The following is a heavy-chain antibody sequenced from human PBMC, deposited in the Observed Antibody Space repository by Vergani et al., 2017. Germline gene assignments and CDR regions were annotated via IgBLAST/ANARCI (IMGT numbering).Heavy chain of an antibody. D-gene: IGHD2-21*01. V-gene: IGHV3-15*01. CDR3: TTDPRYCGDGSCYWLRDHHYYGMDV. J-gene: IGHJ6*02. CDR2: IKSTFDRGTT. CDR1: GFTFSSYA. Sequence: EVQLLESGGGLVQPGGSLRLSCAASGFTFSSYAMSWVRQAPGKGLEWVGRIKSTFDRGTTDYAAAVKGRFTISRDDSKNTLFLQMSGLKTEDIGVYYCTTDPRYCGDGSCYWLRDHHYYGMDVWGQGTTVTVSS.